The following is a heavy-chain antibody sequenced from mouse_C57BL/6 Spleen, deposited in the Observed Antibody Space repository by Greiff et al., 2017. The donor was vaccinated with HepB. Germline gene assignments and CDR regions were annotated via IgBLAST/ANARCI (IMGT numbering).Heavy chain of an antibody. CDR1: GYTFTDYY. CDR3: ARWGWSYWYFDV. Sequence: VQLQQSGPELVKPGASVKISCKASGYTFTDYYMNWVKQSHGKSLEWIGDINPNNGGTSYNQKFKGKATLTVDKSSSTAYMELRSLTSEDSAVYYCARWGWSYWYFDVWGTGTTVTVSS. V-gene: IGHV1-26*01. D-gene: IGHD2-3*01. J-gene: IGHJ1*03. CDR2: INPNNGGT.